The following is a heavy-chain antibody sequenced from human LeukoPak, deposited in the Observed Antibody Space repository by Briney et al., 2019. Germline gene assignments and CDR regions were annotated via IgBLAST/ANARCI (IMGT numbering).Heavy chain of an antibody. CDR2: INPNSGGT. CDR3: ATNQYGDYTLGDY. J-gene: IGHJ4*02. CDR1: GYTFTGYY. D-gene: IGHD4-17*01. V-gene: IGHV1-2*02. Sequence: ASVKVSCKASGYTFTGYYIHWVRQAPGQGLEWMGWINPNSGGTNSAQKFQGRVTMTRDTSISTVYMELSSLRSDDTAVYYCATNQYGDYTLGDYWGQGTLVSVSS.